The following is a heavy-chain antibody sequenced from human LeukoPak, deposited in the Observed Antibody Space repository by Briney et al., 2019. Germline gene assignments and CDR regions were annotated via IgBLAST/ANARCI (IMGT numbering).Heavy chain of an antibody. Sequence: SETLSLTCTVSGGSISSSSHYWGWIRQPPGKGLEWIGRIYYSGSTYYNPSLRSRVNISVHPSNNQFYLKLSSVPAADTAVYYRARLVAHFDFWGQGTLVTVSS. D-gene: IGHD2-2*01. CDR3: ARLVAHFDF. CDR2: IYYSGST. J-gene: IGHJ4*02. CDR1: GGSISSSSHY. V-gene: IGHV4-39*01.